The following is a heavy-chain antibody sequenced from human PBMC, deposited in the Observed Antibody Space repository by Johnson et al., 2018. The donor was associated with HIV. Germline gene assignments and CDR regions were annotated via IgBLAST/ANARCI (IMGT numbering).Heavy chain of an antibody. CDR3: ARDPERIAYHDAFDI. V-gene: IGHV3-30-3*01. J-gene: IGHJ3*02. CDR2: ISYDGSNK. D-gene: IGHD1-14*01. CDR1: GFTFSSYA. Sequence: QVQLVESGGGVVQPGRSLRLSCAASGFTFSSYAMHWVRQAPGKGLEWVAVISYDGSNKYYADSVKGRFTISRDNSKNTLYLQMNSLRVEDTAVYYCARDPERIAYHDAFDIWGQGTMVTV.